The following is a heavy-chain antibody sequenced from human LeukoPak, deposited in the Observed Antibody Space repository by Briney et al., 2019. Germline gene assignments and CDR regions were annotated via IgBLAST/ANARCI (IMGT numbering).Heavy chain of an antibody. Sequence: GGSLRLSCAASGFTSSSYWMTWVRQAPGKGPEWVANIKQDGSDKYYVDSVKGRFTISRDNAKNSLYLQMNSLRAEDTAVYYCARGIQTGVDWFDPWGQGTLVTVSS. CDR3: ARGIQTGVDWFDP. CDR2: IKQDGSDK. CDR1: GFTSSSYW. V-gene: IGHV3-7*01. D-gene: IGHD1-14*01. J-gene: IGHJ5*02.